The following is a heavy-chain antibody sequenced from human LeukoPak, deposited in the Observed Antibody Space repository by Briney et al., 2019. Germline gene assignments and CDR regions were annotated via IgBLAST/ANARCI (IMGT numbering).Heavy chain of an antibody. V-gene: IGHV4-38-2*02. Sequence: PSETLSLTCTVSGYSISSGYYWGWIRQPPGKGLEWIGSIYHSGSTYYNPSLKSRVTISVDTSKNQFSLKLSSVTAADAAVYYCARESIRYYYYMDVWGKGTTVTVSS. CDR2: IYHSGST. CDR1: GYSISSGYY. J-gene: IGHJ6*03. CDR3: ARESIRYYYYMDV.